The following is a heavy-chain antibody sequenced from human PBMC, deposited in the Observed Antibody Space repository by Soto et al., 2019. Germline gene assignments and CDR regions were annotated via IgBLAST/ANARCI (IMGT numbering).Heavy chain of an antibody. CDR1: GGSISSGGYY. CDR3: ARVRVRLYSSSPAYYFDY. D-gene: IGHD6-13*01. Sequence: SETLSLTCTVSGGSISSGGYYWSWIRQHPGKGLEWIGYIYYSGSTYYNPSLKSRVTISVDTSKNQFSLKLSSVTAADTAVYYCARVRVRLYSSSPAYYFDYWGQGTLVTVSS. J-gene: IGHJ4*02. CDR2: IYYSGST. V-gene: IGHV4-31*03.